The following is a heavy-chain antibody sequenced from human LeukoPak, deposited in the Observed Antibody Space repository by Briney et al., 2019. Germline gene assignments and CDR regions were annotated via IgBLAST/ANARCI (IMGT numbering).Heavy chain of an antibody. Sequence: SETLSLTCTVSGGSITTYYWSWIRQPPGKGLEWIGYIYYTGSSNYNPSLKSRVTLSVDTSKNQFSLKLSSVTAADTAVYYCARGVGRLRYCSSTSCSHDYWGQGTLVTVSS. D-gene: IGHD2-2*01. J-gene: IGHJ4*02. CDR3: ARGVGRLRYCSSTSCSHDY. V-gene: IGHV4-59*12. CDR2: IYYTGSS. CDR1: GGSITTYY.